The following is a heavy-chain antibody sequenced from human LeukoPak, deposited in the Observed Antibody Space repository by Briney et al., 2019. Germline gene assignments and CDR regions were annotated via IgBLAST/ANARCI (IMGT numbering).Heavy chain of an antibody. V-gene: IGHV4-59*01. CDR3: ARGLRYFDLAFDY. J-gene: IGHJ4*02. D-gene: IGHD3-9*01. CDR2: IYYSGST. CDR1: GGSISSYY. Sequence: PSETLPLTCPVSGGSISSYYWSWIRQPPGKGLEWIGYIYYSGSTNYNPSLKSRVTISVDTSKNQFSLKLSSVTAADTAVYYCARGLRYFDLAFDYWGQGTLVTVSS.